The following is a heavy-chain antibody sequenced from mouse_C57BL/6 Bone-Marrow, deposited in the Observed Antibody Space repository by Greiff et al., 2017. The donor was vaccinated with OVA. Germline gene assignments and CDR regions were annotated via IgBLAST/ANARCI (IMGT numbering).Heavy chain of an antibody. CDR1: GFNIKDDY. D-gene: IGHD1-1*01. V-gene: IGHV14-4*01. CDR2: IDPENGDT. J-gene: IGHJ3*01. Sequence: EVQLQQSGAELVRPGASVKLSCTASGFNIKDDYMHWVKQRPEQGLEWIGWIDPENGDTEYASKFQGKATITADTSSNTAYRQLSSLTSEDTAVYYCTTCSSWFAYWGQGTLVTVSA. CDR3: TTCSSWFAY.